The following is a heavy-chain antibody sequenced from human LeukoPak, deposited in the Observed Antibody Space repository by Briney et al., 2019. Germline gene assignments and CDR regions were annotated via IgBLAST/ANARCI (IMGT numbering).Heavy chain of an antibody. CDR1: GFTFSSYG. V-gene: IGHV3-30*02. CDR2: IRYDGSNK. D-gene: IGHD3-3*01. Sequence: GGSLRLSCAASGFTFSSYGMRWVRQAPGKGLEWVAFIRYDGSNKYYADSVKGRFTISRDNSKNTLYLQMNSLRAEDTAVYYCARSGDFWSGYYDAFDIWGQGTMVTVSS. CDR3: ARSGDFWSGYYDAFDI. J-gene: IGHJ3*02.